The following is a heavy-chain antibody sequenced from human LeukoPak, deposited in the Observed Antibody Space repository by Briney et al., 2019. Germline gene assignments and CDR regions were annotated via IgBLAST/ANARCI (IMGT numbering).Heavy chain of an antibody. CDR2: IRYDESVK. J-gene: IGHJ3*02. V-gene: IGHV3-30*02. CDR3: ARDLPGGAKAFNI. Sequence: GGSLRLSCAASGFSFSGSGMHWVRQSPGKGPEWVAFIRYDESVKSYANSVKGRFTGSRDNSKNTLFLQMNNLRAKDTAVYYCARDLPGGAKAFNIWGLGTMVIVSS. CDR1: GFSFSGSG. D-gene: IGHD3-16*01.